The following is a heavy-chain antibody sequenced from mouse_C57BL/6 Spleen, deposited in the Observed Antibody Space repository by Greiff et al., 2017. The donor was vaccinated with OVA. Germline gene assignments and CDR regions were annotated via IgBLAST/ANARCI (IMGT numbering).Heavy chain of an antibody. J-gene: IGHJ2*01. V-gene: IGHV1-55*01. Sequence: QVQLQQPGAELVKPGASVKMSCKASGYTFTSYWITWVKQRPGQGLEWIGDIYPGSGSTNYNEKFKSKATLTVDTSSSTAYMQLSSLTSEDSAVYYRATRGDNAVYFDYWGKGTTLTVSS. CDR1: GYTFTSYW. CDR3: ATRGDNAVYFDY. CDR2: IYPGSGST. D-gene: IGHD1-3*01.